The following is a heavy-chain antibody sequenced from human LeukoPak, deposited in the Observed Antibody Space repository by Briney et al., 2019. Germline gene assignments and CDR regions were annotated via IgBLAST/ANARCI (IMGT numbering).Heavy chain of an antibody. CDR3: ARGPRYAYDSSALVLDF. CDR1: GGTFSSYA. V-gene: IGHV1-18*01. J-gene: IGHJ4*02. CDR2: ISAYNGNA. D-gene: IGHD3-22*01. Sequence: GASVKVSCKASGGTFSSYAISWVRQAPGQGLEWMGRISAYNGNANYARNLQDRVTMTTDTSTSTAYMELRRLRPSDTAVYYCARGPRYAYDSSALVLDFWGQGTLVSVPS.